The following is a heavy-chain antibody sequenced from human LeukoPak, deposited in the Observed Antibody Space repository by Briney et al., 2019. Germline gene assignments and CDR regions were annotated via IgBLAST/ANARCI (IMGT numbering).Heavy chain of an antibody. Sequence: PGGSLRLSCVASGFTFSGFTMNWVRQAPGKGLEWVSSISSSYDYMYYADSVKGRFTISRDNAKNSLYLQMNSLRAEDTAVYYCARDNLGYCSGGSCYSVWGQGTLVTVSS. D-gene: IGHD2-15*01. CDR2: ISSSYDYM. CDR1: GFTFSGFT. V-gene: IGHV3-21*04. CDR3: ARDNLGYCSGGSCYSV. J-gene: IGHJ4*02.